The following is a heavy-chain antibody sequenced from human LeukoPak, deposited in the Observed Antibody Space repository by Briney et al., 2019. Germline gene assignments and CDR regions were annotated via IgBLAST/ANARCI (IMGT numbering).Heavy chain of an antibody. D-gene: IGHD3-3*01. V-gene: IGHV4-31*03. Sequence: PSETLSLTCTVSGGSISSGDYYWSWVRQHPGEGLEWIGYIYYTGTTYYNPPLKSRVTISVDTSKNQFSLKLSSVTAADTAVYYCATKRSGISWYDSWGQGTLVTVSS. J-gene: IGHJ5*01. CDR1: GGSISSGDYY. CDR3: ATKRSGISWYDS. CDR2: IYYTGTT.